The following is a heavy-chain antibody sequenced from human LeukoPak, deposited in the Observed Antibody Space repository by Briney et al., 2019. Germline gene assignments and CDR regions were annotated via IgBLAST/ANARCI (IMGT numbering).Heavy chain of an antibody. D-gene: IGHD6-19*01. CDR2: ISSDGRIT. J-gene: IGHJ4*02. CDR3: ARVSGWYLFDQ. CDR1: GYTFSSYA. Sequence: GGSLRLSCEGSGYTFSSYAMHWVRQAPGKGLEYVAAISSDGRITYYANFVKGRFTISRDNSKNTLYLQMGSLRTEDMAVYYCARVSGWYLFDQGGQGTLVTVSS. V-gene: IGHV3-64*01.